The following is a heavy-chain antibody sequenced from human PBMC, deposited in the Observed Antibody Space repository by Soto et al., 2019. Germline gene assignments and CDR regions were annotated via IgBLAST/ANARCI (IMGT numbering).Heavy chain of an antibody. Sequence: GGSLRLSCAASGFTFSSYGMHWVRQAPGKGLEWVAVISYDGSNKYYADSVKGRFTISRDNSKNTLYLQMNSLRAEDMAVYYCAKDRWATAAGTVVHYYYYYMDVWGKGTTVTVSS. CDR3: AKDRWATAAGTVVHYYYYYMDV. CDR1: GFTFSSYG. CDR2: ISYDGSNK. D-gene: IGHD6-13*01. V-gene: IGHV3-30*18. J-gene: IGHJ6*03.